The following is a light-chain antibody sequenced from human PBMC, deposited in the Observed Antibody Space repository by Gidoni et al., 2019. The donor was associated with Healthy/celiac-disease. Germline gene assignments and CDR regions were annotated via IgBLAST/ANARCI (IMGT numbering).Light chain of an antibody. CDR1: NIGSKS. CDR2: EDS. J-gene: IGLJ2*01. V-gene: IGLV3-21*03. CDR3: QVWDSSSDHVV. Sequence: SYVLTQPPPVSVAPGKTARITCGGTNIGSKSVHWYQQKPGQAPVLVVYEDSDRPAGIPERFSGSNSGNTATLTISRVEAGDEADYYCQVWDSSSDHVVFGGGTKLTVL.